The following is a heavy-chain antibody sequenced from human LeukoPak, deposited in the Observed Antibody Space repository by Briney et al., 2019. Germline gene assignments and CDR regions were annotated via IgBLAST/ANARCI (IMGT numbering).Heavy chain of an antibody. D-gene: IGHD2-21*02. CDR1: VFTFGSYA. CDR3: ARESPACGEDCYFDY. CDR2: ISYDGTNK. J-gene: IGHJ4*02. Sequence: PGGSLRLSCAASVFTFGSYAMHWVRQAPGRGLEWVAGISYDGTNKYYADSVKGRFTISRDNSKNTLYLQMNSLRTDDTAVYYCARESPACGEDCYFDYWGQGTLVTVSS. V-gene: IGHV3-30-3*01.